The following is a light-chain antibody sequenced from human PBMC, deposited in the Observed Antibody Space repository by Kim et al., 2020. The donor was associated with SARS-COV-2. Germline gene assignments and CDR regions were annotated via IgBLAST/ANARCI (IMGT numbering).Light chain of an antibody. CDR3: QQYHTSRT. CDR1: QSITSKH. V-gene: IGKV3-20*01. CDR2: GAS. J-gene: IGKJ1*01. Sequence: LSPGEGVTLSCRASQSITSKHLAWYQHKPGQCPRLLIFGASRRATGVPDRFSGSGSGTDFTLTISRLEPEDFAVYYCQQYHTSRTFGQGTKVDIK.